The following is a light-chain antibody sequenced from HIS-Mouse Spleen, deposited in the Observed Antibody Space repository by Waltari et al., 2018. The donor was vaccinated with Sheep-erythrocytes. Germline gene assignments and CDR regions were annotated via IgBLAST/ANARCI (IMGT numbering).Light chain of an antibody. Sequence: QSALTQPASVSGSPGQSITISCTGTRSDVGIYNLFPLYQQHPGKAPKLMIYEGSKRPSGVSNRFSGSKSGNTASLTISGLQAEDEADYYCCSYAGSSTPWVFGGGTKLTVL. CDR3: CSYAGSSTPWV. J-gene: IGLJ3*02. CDR1: RSDVGIYNL. V-gene: IGLV2-23*01. CDR2: EGS.